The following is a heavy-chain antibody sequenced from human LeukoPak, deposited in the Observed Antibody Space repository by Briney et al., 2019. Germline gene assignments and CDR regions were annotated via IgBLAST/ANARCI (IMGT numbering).Heavy chain of an antibody. Sequence: GGSLRLSCAASGFTFSSYGMHWVRQAPGKGLEWVAVISYDGSNKYYADSVKGRFTISRDNSKNTLYLQMNSLRAEDTAVYYCAKRGKADPWAFDIWGQGTMVTVSS. J-gene: IGHJ3*02. CDR2: ISYDGSNK. D-gene: IGHD3-16*01. V-gene: IGHV3-30*18. CDR1: GFTFSSYG. CDR3: AKRGKADPWAFDI.